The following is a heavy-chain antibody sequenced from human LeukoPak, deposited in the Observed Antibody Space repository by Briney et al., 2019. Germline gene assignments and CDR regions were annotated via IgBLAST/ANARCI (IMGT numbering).Heavy chain of an antibody. CDR2: INSDGGGA. CDR1: GITFGNNW. V-gene: IGHV3-74*01. CDR3: ARDVPHNWFDT. J-gene: IGHJ5*02. Sequence: GGSLRLSCAASGITFGNNWMHWVRQGPGKGLVWITRINSDGGGAIYADSVKGRFTVSRDNAKNTLYLQMNSLRAEDTAVYYCARDVPHNWFDTWGQGTLVTVSS.